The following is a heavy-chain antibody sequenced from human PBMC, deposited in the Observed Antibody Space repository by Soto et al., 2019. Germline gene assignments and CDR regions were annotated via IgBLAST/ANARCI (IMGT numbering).Heavy chain of an antibody. CDR1: GYTFTSYY. J-gene: IGHJ5*02. CDR3: AILVYDFLTGYSLSGFCFAP. CDR2: INPSGGST. V-gene: IGHV1-46*01. D-gene: IGHD3-9*01. Sequence: ASVKVSCKASGYTFTSYYMHWVRQAPGQGLEWMGIINPSGGSTSYAQKFQGRVTMTRDTSTSTVYMELSSLRSEDTAMYYCAILVYDFLTGYSLSGFCFAPWGQGPLVTVPS.